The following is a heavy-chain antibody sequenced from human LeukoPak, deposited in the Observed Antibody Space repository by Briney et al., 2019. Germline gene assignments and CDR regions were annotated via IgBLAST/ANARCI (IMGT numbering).Heavy chain of an antibody. CDR1: GGSFSGYY. J-gene: IGHJ4*02. Sequence: SETLSLTCAVYGGSFSGYYWSWIRQPPGKGPEWIGEINHSGSTNYNPSLKSRVTISVDTSKNQFSLKLSSVTAADTAVYYCARGGVGIAARRFDYWGQGTPVTVSS. CDR2: INHSGST. D-gene: IGHD6-6*01. V-gene: IGHV4-34*01. CDR3: ARGGVGIAARRFDY.